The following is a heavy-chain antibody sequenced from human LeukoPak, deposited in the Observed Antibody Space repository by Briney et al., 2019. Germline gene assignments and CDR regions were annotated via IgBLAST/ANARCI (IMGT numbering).Heavy chain of an antibody. D-gene: IGHD6-13*01. CDR3: ARDQGGSWTSPYYFDY. V-gene: IGHV3-15*01. CDR2: IKSKSDGGTT. J-gene: IGHJ4*02. Sequence: GGSLRLSCAASGFTFSYAWMSWVRQAPGKGLEWVGRIKSKSDGGTTDYAAPVKGRFTISRDDSENTLYLQMNSLRAEDTAVYYCARDQGGSWTSPYYFDYWGQGTLVTVSS. CDR1: GFTFSYAW.